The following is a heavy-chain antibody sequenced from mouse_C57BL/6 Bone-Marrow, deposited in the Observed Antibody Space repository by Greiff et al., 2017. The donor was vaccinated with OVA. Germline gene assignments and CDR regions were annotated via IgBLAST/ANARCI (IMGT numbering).Heavy chain of an antibody. V-gene: IGHV1-69*01. CDR1: GYTFTSYW. CDR2: IDPSDSYT. D-gene: IGHD2-10*01. CDR3: ARRPTRYFDV. J-gene: IGHJ1*03. Sequence: QVQLQQPGAELVMPGASVKLSCKASGYTFTSYWMHLVKQRPGQGLEWIGEIDPSDSYTNYNQKFKGKSTLTVDKSSSTAYMQLSSLTSEDSAVYYCARRPTRYFDVWGTGTTVTVSS.